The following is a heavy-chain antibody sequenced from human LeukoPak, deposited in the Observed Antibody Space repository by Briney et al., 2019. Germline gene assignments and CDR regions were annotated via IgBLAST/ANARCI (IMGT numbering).Heavy chain of an antibody. CDR2: INHSGST. V-gene: IGHV4-34*01. CDR3: ARGLGSGWTDY. Sequence: PSETLSLTCAVYGGSFSGYYWSWIRQPPGKGLEWIGEINHSGSTNYNPSLKSRVTISVDTSKNQFSLKLSSVTAADTAVYYFARGLGSGWTDYWGQGTLVTVSS. J-gene: IGHJ4*02. D-gene: IGHD6-19*01. CDR1: GGSFSGYY.